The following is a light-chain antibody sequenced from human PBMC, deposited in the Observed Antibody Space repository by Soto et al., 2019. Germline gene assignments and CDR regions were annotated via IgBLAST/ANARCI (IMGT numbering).Light chain of an antibody. CDR1: QDVGNF. V-gene: IGKV1-33*01. CDR2: DAS. CDR3: QQYGSLPIT. J-gene: IGKJ5*01. Sequence: QMTQSPSSLSASIGDRVTISCQASQDVGNFLNWYPQRPGKAPYLLIYDASNLDSGVSSRFSGSGSGRDFSFTITSLQPDDVATYFCQQYGSLPITFGQGTRLDIK.